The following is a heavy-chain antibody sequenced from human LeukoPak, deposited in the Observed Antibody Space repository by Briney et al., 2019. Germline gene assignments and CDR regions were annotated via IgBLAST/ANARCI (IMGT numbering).Heavy chain of an antibody. J-gene: IGHJ3*02. CDR1: GYTFTGYY. CDR3: ATDLSKNWGDAFDI. CDR2: INPNSGGT. Sequence: ASVKVSCKASGYTFTGYYMHWVRQAPGQGLEWMGWINPNSGGTNYAQKFQGRVTMTEDTSTDTAYMELSSLRSEDTAVYYCATDLSKNWGDAFDIWGQGTMVTVSS. V-gene: IGHV1-2*02. D-gene: IGHD7-27*01.